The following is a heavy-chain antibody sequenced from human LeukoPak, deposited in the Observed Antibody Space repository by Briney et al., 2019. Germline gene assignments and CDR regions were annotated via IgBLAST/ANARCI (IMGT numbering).Heavy chain of an antibody. J-gene: IGHJ6*02. CDR3: AKGGGYYYYYGMDV. D-gene: IGHD3-16*01. Sequence: PGGSLRLSCAASGFTFSSYGMSWVRQAPGKGLEWVSGISGSGGSTYYADSVKGRLTISRDNSKNTLYLQMNSLRAEDTAVYYCAKGGGYYYYYGMDVWGQGTTVTVSS. CDR1: GFTFSSYG. V-gene: IGHV3-23*01. CDR2: ISGSGGST.